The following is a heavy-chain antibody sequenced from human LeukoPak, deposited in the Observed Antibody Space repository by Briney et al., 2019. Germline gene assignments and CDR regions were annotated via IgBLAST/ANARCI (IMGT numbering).Heavy chain of an antibody. V-gene: IGHV1-2*02. CDR2: INPNSGGT. Sequence: ASVKVSCKASGYTFTCYYMHWVRQAPGQGLEWMGWINPNSGGTNYAQKFQGRVTMTRDTSISTAYMELSRLRSDDTAVYYCARGPAVVNYAFDIWGQGTMVTVSS. D-gene: IGHD4-23*01. CDR3: ARGPAVVNYAFDI. J-gene: IGHJ3*02. CDR1: GYTFTCYY.